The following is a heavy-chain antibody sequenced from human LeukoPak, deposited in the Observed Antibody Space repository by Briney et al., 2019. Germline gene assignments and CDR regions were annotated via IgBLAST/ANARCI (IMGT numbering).Heavy chain of an antibody. Sequence: GGSLRLSCAASGFTVSSNYMSWVRQAPGKGLEWVSVIYSGVSAYYADSVKGRFTISRDNSKNTVYLQMNSLRAEDTAVYYCARGALLYYFDYWGPGTLVTVSS. CDR2: IYSGVSA. CDR1: GFTVSSNY. J-gene: IGHJ4*02. D-gene: IGHD2-21*01. CDR3: ARGALLYYFDY. V-gene: IGHV3-53*01.